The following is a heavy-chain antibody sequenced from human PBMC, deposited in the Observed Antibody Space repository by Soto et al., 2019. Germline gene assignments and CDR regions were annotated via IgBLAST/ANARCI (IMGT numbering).Heavy chain of an antibody. CDR2: IWYDGSNK. J-gene: IGHJ3*02. Sequence: QVQLVESGGGVVQPGRSLRLSCTPSGFTFSTYGMHWARQAPGKGLEWVAVIWYDGSNKVYADSVKCRFTISRDNSKNTLYLQRNSLRAEYTAVYYCARDLSGDYGALDTWGQGTMVTVSS. CDR1: GFTFSTYG. D-gene: IGHD4-17*01. V-gene: IGHV3-33*01. CDR3: ARDLSGDYGALDT.